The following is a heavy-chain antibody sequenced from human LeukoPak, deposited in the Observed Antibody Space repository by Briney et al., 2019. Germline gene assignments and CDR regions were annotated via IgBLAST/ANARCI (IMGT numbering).Heavy chain of an antibody. CDR1: GGSISSYY. J-gene: IGHJ6*03. Sequence: PSETLSLTCTVSGGSISSYYWSWIRRPPGKGLEWIAYIYYSGSTNYNPSLKSRVTMSVDTSKNQFSLKLSSVTAADTAVYYCARHARERIAVAGDYYYYHMDVWGRGTTVTVSS. CDR2: IYYSGST. CDR3: ARHARERIAVAGDYYYYHMDV. V-gene: IGHV4-59*08. D-gene: IGHD6-19*01.